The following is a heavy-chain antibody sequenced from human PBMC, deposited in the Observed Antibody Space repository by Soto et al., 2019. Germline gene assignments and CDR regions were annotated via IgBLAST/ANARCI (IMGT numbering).Heavy chain of an antibody. Sequence: PGGSLRLSCAASGFTFSSYAMGWVRQAPGKGLEWVSAISGSGGSTYYADSVKGRFTISRDNSKNTLYLQMNSLRAEDTAVYYCAKAQWLAGYYFDCWGQGTLVTVSS. CDR2: ISGSGGST. J-gene: IGHJ4*02. CDR1: GFTFSSYA. CDR3: AKAQWLAGYYFDC. D-gene: IGHD6-19*01. V-gene: IGHV3-23*01.